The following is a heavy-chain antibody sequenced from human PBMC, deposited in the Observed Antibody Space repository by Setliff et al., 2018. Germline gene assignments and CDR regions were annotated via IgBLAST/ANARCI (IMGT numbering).Heavy chain of an antibody. CDR2: IHYSGTT. CDR1: GASINSGTYY. Sequence: ETLSLTCTVSGASINSGTYYWAWIRQPPGKGLEWIGRIHYSGTTYYNASLKSRVAMSVDTSKNQFSLNLSSVTAADTAVYYCARTGTYRYFDYWGQGALVTVSS. CDR3: ARTGTYRYFDY. D-gene: IGHD1-26*01. J-gene: IGHJ4*02. V-gene: IGHV4-39*01.